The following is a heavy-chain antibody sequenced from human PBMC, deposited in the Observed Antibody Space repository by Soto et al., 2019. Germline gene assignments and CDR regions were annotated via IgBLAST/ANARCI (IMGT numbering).Heavy chain of an antibody. Sequence: PSETLSLTCAVSASSISSAYFWGWIRQPPGKGLEWIATIFHTGGTYYNPSLKSRVTISVDTSNNQFSLRLNSVTAADTALYFCARTWLAGGTPADACDIWGQGTMVTVSS. CDR1: ASSISSAYF. J-gene: IGHJ3*02. CDR3: ARTWLAGGTPADACDI. D-gene: IGHD2-15*01. V-gene: IGHV4-38-2*01. CDR2: IFHTGGT.